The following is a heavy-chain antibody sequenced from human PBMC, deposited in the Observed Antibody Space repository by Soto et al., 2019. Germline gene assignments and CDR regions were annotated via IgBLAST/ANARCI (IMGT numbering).Heavy chain of an antibody. J-gene: IGHJ6*02. D-gene: IGHD1-26*01. V-gene: IGHV1-58*02. CDR2: IVVVSGST. Sequence: SVKVSCKASGFDFGSFGIQSLRQTRGRGLEWIGWIVVVSGSTNYARQFQGRVAISRDMSSSTAYLDLYDLKSDDTAVYFCSADHPHMAMGWPVWGQGTTVTVSS. CDR3: SADHPHMAMGWPV. CDR1: GFDFGSFG.